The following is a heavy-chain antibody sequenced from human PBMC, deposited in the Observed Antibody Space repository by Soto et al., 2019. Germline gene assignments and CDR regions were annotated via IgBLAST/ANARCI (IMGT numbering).Heavy chain of an antibody. CDR3: ARDRRSYCSSTSFYSGGLGYYYYYYGMDV. CDR2: IIPIFGTA. D-gene: IGHD2-2*01. J-gene: IGHJ6*02. CDR1: GGTFSSYA. Sequence: QVQLVQSGAEVKKPGSSVKVSCKASGGTFSSYAISWVRQAPGQGLEWMGGIIPIFGTANYAQKFQGRVTITAEESTRTAYMELSKLRSEDTAVYYCARDRRSYCSSTSFYSGGLGYYYYYYGMDVWGPGTTVNVSS. V-gene: IGHV1-69*01.